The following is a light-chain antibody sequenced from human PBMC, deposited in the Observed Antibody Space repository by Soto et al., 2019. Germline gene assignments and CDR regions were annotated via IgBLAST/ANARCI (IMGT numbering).Light chain of an antibody. CDR3: QQYGSSTWT. Sequence: ENVLTQSPGTLSLSPGERATLSCRASQSVSSSHLAWYQQKPGQAPRLLMYGASSRATGIPDRFSGGGSGADFTLTISRLEPEDFAVYYCQQYGSSTWTFGQGTKVDIK. CDR1: QSVSSSH. V-gene: IGKV3-20*01. CDR2: GAS. J-gene: IGKJ1*01.